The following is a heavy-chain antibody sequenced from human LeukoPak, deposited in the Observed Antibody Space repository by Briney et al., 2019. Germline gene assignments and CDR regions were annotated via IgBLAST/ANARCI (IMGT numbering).Heavy chain of an antibody. V-gene: IGHV3-11*04. CDR3: ARLVWSGSYYFDY. CDR2: ISRSGSIK. D-gene: IGHD1-26*01. J-gene: IGHJ4*02. Sequence: GSLRLSCAASGFTFSDYNMRWIRQAPGKGLEWVSSISRSGSIKYYADSVKGRFTISRDNAKNSLYLQMNSLRAEDTAVYYCARLVWSGSYYFDYWGQGTLVTVSS. CDR1: GFTFSDYN.